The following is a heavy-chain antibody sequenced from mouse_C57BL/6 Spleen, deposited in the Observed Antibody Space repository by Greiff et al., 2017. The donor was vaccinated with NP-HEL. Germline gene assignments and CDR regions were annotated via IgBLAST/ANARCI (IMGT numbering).Heavy chain of an antibody. V-gene: IGHV1-80*01. CDR1: GYAFSSYW. Sequence: VQLQQSGAELVKPGASVKISCKASGYAFSSYWMNWVKQRPGKGLEWIGQIYPGDGDTNYNGKFKGKATLTADKSSSTAHMQLSSLTSEDSAVYFCARERFRGYFDYWGQGTTLTVSS. CDR3: ARERFRGYFDY. J-gene: IGHJ2*01. CDR2: IYPGDGDT.